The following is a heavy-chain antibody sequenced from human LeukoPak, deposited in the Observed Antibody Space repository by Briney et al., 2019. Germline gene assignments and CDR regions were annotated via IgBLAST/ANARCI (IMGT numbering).Heavy chain of an antibody. CDR1: GGVFSNFA. CDR3: ARVGQAAAATSFDS. Sequence: ASVKVSCKASGGVFSNFAISWVRQAPGHGLEWMGAIIPIFDTATYAQKFQGRVTITADEASTTAYMEMSSLRSEDTAVYYCARVGQAAAATSFDSWGQGTLVTVSS. CDR2: IIPIFDTA. J-gene: IGHJ4*02. V-gene: IGHV1-69*13. D-gene: IGHD6-13*01.